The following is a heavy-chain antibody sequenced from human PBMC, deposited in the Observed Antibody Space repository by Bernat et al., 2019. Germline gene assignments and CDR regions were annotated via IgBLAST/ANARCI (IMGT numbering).Heavy chain of an antibody. Sequence: QVQLVESGGAVVQPGRSLRLSCAVSGFTFSDYYMSWIRRAPGKGLDWVSYISSSSSYTNYADSVKGRFTISRDNAKNSLYLQMNSLRAEDTAVYYCARGTSTSAPYMDVWGKGTTVTVSS. CDR1: GFTFSDYY. V-gene: IGHV3-11*05. CDR2: ISSSSSYT. J-gene: IGHJ6*03. CDR3: ARGTSTSAPYMDV.